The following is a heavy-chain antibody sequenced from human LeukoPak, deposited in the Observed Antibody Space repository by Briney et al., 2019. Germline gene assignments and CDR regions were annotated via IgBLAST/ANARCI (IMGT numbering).Heavy chain of an antibody. CDR1: GGSISSSSYY. V-gene: IGHV4-39*07. J-gene: IGHJ4*02. CDR2: IYYSGST. CDR3: ARVTRGVVRGCVDY. Sequence: SETLSLTCTVSGGSISSSSYYWGWIRQPPGKGLEWIGSIYYSGSTYYNPSLKSRVTISVDTSKNQFSLKLSSVTAADTAVYYCARVTRGVVRGCVDYWGQGTLVTVSS. D-gene: IGHD3-10*01.